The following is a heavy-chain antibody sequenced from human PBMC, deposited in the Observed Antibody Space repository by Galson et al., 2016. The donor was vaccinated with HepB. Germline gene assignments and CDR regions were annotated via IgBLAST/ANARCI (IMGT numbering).Heavy chain of an antibody. V-gene: IGHV3-30*18. CDR2: VSSDGGTT. CDR3: AKEASGGPSRYSFDY. D-gene: IGHD5-12*01. J-gene: IGHJ4*02. CDR1: GFTFRNHG. Sequence: SLRLSCAASGFTFRNHGVHWVRQAPGKGLDWVAVVSSDGGTTYYADSVKGRFTISRDNSKNTLDLHMTYLTPADTAVYYCAKEASGGPSRYSFDYWGQGTLVTVSS.